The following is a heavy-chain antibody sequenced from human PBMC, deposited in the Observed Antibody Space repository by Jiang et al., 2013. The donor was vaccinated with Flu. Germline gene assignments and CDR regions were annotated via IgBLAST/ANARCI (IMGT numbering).Heavy chain of an antibody. J-gene: IGHJ4*02. CDR1: GFTVSSNY. V-gene: IGHV3-66*01. CDR3: ARAHTSGYDHDPLDH. Sequence: VQLLESGGGLVQPGGSLRLSCAVSGFTVSSNYMSWVRQAPGKGLEWVSIIYSDGSTYYADSVKGRFTISRDNSKNTLFLQMNSLRAEDTAVFYCARAHTSGYDHDPLDHWGQGTLVTVSS. CDR2: IYSDGST. D-gene: IGHD3-22*01.